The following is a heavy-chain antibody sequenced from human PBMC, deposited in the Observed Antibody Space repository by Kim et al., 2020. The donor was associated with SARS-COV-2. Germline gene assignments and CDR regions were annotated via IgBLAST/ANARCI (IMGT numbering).Heavy chain of an antibody. J-gene: IGHJ6*02. D-gene: IGHD5-18*01. V-gene: IGHV3-30*04. CDR1: GFTFSRYA. Sequence: GGSLRLSCAASGFTFSRYAINWVRQAPGKGLEWVAVISYDGSNKNYADSVKGRFTIARDNSKNTLYLQMNSLRAEDTAVYYCARDANRGYSYGWTYYFYGVDVWDQGTTVTVSS. CDR3: ARDANRGYSYGWTYYFYGVDV. CDR2: ISYDGSNK.